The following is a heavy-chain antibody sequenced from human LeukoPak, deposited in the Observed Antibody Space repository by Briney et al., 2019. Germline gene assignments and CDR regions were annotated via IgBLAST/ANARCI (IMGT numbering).Heavy chain of an antibody. CDR3: ATDRGHYYDSSGYLPFDY. CDR1: GYTLTELS. D-gene: IGHD3-22*01. CDR2: FDPEDGET. V-gene: IGHV1-24*01. Sequence: ASVKVSCKVSGYTLTELSMHWVRQAPGKGLEWMGGFDPEDGETIYAQKFQGRVTMTEDTSTDTAYMELSSLRSEDTAVYYCATDRGHYYDSSGYLPFDYWGQGTLVTVSS. J-gene: IGHJ4*02.